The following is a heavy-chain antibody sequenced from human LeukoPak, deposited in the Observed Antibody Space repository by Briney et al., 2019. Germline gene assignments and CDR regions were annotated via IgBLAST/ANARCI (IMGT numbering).Heavy chain of an antibody. CDR1: GFTFSRFW. CDR2: IKQDGSER. V-gene: IGHV3-7*01. J-gene: IGHJ4*02. CDR3: ARGSSSGWYYYFDC. Sequence: GGSLRLSCEASGFTFSRFWMSWVRQAPGKGLEWVANIKQDGSERYYVDSVKGRFTISRDNAKNSLYLQMSSLRAEDTALYYCARGSSSGWYYYFDCWGQGTLVTVSS. D-gene: IGHD6-19*01.